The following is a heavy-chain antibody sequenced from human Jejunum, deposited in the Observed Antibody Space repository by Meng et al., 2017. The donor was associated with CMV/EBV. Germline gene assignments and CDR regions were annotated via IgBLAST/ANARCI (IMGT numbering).Heavy chain of an antibody. Sequence: ASFSGGHSYGNWIRQPPGKGLEWIGYIYNSGSTDYNPSLKSRVTISLDTSKNQFSLKLSSLTAADTAVYYCARNVYTYGFDAFDIWGQGTRVTVSS. CDR1: ASFSGGHSY. D-gene: IGHD5-18*01. J-gene: IGHJ3*02. V-gene: IGHV4-61*01. CDR3: ARNVYTYGFDAFDI. CDR2: IYNSGST.